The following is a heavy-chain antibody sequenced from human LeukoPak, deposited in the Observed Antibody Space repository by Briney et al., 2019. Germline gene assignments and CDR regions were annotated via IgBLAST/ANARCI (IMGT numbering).Heavy chain of an antibody. CDR2: IYTSGST. CDR3: ARGHKRWFLYYFDY. V-gene: IGHV4-4*09. D-gene: IGHD2-15*01. CDR1: GGSISSYY. J-gene: IGHJ4*02. Sequence: SETLSLTCTVSGGSISSYYWSWIRQPPGKGLEWIGYIYTSGSTNYNPSLKSRVTISVDTSKNQFSLKLSPVTAADTAVYYCARGHKRWFLYYFDYWGQGTLVTVSS.